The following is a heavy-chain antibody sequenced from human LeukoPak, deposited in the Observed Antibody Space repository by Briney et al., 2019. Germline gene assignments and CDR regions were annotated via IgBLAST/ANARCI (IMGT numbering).Heavy chain of an antibody. CDR1: GGTFSSYP. CDR3: ARADHYYDSSGYDY. J-gene: IGHJ4*02. CDR2: IIPILGIA. Sequence: SVKVSCKASGGTFSSYPISWVRQAPGQGLEWMGRIIPILGIANYAQKFQGRVTITADKSTSTAYMELSSLRSEDTAVYYCARADHYYDSSGYDYWGQGTLVTVSS. D-gene: IGHD3-22*01. V-gene: IGHV1-69*04.